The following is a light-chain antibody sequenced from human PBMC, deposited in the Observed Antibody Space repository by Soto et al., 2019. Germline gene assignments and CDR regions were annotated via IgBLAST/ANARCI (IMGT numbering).Light chain of an antibody. J-gene: IGKJ4*01. CDR3: QQYNSWPLT. V-gene: IGKV3D-15*01. Sequence: ETEMTQSPATRSVSPGERATLSCRASQSVSSNLAWYQQKPGQPPRLLIYDISTRATGIPTRFSGSGSGTEFTLTISSLQSEDFAVYYCQQYNSWPLTFGGGT. CDR2: DIS. CDR1: QSVSSN.